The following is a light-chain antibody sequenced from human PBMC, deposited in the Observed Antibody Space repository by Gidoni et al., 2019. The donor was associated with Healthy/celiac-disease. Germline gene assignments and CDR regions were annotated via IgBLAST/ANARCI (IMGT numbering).Light chain of an antibody. V-gene: IGKV1-39*01. J-gene: IGKJ1*01. CDR1: QSISSY. CDR3: QQSYSTPPVT. Sequence: DIQMTPSPSSLSASVGDRVTITCRASQSISSYLNWYQQKPGKAPKLLIYAASSLQSGVPSRFSGSGSWTDVTLTISSLQPEDFATYYCQQSYSTPPVTFGQGTKVEIK. CDR2: AAS.